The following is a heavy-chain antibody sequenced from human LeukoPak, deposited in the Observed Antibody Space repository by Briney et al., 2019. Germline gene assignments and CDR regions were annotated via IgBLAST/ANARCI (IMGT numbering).Heavy chain of an antibody. Sequence: SQTLSLTCTVSGGSISSGGYYWSWIRQHPGKGLEWIGYIYYSGSTYYNPSLKSRVTISVDTSKNQFSLKLSSVTAADTAVYYCARSPYYYGSAGQYYFDYWGQGTLVTVSS. CDR1: GGSISSGGYY. V-gene: IGHV4-31*03. D-gene: IGHD3-10*01. J-gene: IGHJ4*02. CDR3: ARSPYYYGSAGQYYFDY. CDR2: IYYSGST.